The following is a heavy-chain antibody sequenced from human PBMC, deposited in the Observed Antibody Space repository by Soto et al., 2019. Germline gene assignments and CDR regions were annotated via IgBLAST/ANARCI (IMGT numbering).Heavy chain of an antibody. V-gene: IGHV3-21*01. CDR2: ISSSSSYI. CDR3: ARGAWHTPAVRAIFGVATSEGAFDI. J-gene: IGHJ3*02. D-gene: IGHD3-3*01. Sequence: EVQLVESGGGLVKPGGSLRLSCAASGFTFSSYSMNWVRQAPGKGLEWVSSISSSSSYIYYADSVKGRFTISSDNAKNSLYLQMKSLRAEDTAVYYCARGAWHTPAVRAIFGVATSEGAFDIWGQGTMVTVSS. CDR1: GFTFSSYS.